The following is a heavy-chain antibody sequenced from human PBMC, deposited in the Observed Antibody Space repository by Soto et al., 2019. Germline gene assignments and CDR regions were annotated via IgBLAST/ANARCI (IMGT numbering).Heavy chain of an antibody. D-gene: IGHD3-10*01. CDR2: INPNSGGT. J-gene: IGHJ6*04. Sequence: ASVKVSCKASGYTFTGYYMHWVRQAPGQGLEWMGWINPNSGGTNYAQKFQGWVTMTRDTSISTAYMELSRLRSDDTAVYYCARDLFGSGSLEVDVWGKGTTVTVSS. V-gene: IGHV1-2*04. CDR3: ARDLFGSGSLEVDV. CDR1: GYTFTGYY.